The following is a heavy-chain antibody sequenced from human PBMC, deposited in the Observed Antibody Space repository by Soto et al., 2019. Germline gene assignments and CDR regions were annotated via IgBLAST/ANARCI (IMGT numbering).Heavy chain of an antibody. Sequence: AGGSLRLSCAASGFTFSSYAMSWVRQAPGKGLGWVSRMNSDGRTTNYADSVKGRFTVSRDNAKNTLYLQMNSLRAEDTAVYYCATAEVDYWGPGTLVTVSS. CDR2: MNSDGRTT. V-gene: IGHV3-74*01. CDR3: ATAEVDY. J-gene: IGHJ4*02. CDR1: GFTFSSYA.